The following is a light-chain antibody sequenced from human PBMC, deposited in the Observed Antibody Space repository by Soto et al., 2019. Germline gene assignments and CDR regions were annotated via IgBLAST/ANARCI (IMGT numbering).Light chain of an antibody. CDR2: GNS. Sequence: QSVLTQPPSVSGAPGQRVTISCSGSSSNIGAGYDVNWYRQLPGTAPKLLIYGNSDRPSGVPDRFSGSKSGTSASLAIIGLQAEDEADYFCQSYDRSLRTYVFGTGTKVNGL. V-gene: IGLV1-40*01. J-gene: IGLJ1*01. CDR3: QSYDRSLRTYV. CDR1: SSNIGAGYD.